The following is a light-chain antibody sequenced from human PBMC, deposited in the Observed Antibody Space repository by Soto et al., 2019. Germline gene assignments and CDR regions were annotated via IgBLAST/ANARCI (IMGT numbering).Light chain of an antibody. V-gene: IGLV2-23*01. J-gene: IGLJ1*01. CDR1: SXYVGSYNL. CDR2: DGT. CDR3: CSYAGGTTYL. Sequence: QSVLTQPASVSRPPGQSIVLSCNGSSXYVGSYNLVSRYQQYPAKAPKGLIFDGTKRPSGVSDRVSGSKSGNTSFLTISGLQTEEEADYYCCSYAGGTTYLCGTGTKVPV.